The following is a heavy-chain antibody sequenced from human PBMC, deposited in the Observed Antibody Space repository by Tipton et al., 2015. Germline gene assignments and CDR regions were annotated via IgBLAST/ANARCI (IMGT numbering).Heavy chain of an antibody. J-gene: IGHJ4*02. CDR3: AKDRSSSTSCHNW. Sequence: SLRLSCAASGFTLSTFWTTWVRQAPGKGLEWVASVSRDGGDKQYMDSVKGRFTISRDTAKNSVYLQMNSLRAEDTAVYYCAKDRSSSTSCHNWWGQGTLVTVSS. D-gene: IGHD2-2*01. CDR1: GFTLSTFW. CDR2: VSRDGGDK. V-gene: IGHV3-7*03.